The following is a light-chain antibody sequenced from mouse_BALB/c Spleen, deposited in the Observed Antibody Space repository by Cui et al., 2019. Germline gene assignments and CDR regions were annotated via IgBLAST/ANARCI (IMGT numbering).Light chain of an antibody. V-gene: IGKV12-44*01. Sequence: DIQMTQSPASLSASVGETVTITCRASENIYSYLAWYQQKQGKSPQLLVYNAKTLAEGVPSRFSGSGSGTQFSLKINSLQPEDFGSYYCQHHYGTPWTCGGGTKLEIK. CDR3: QHHYGTPWT. J-gene: IGKJ1*01. CDR2: NAK. CDR1: ENIYSY.